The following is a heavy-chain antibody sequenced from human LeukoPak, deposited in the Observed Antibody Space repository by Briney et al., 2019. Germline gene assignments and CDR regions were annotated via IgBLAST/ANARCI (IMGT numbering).Heavy chain of an antibody. CDR2: INHSGST. D-gene: IGHD1-26*01. Sequence: SETLSLTCAVYGGSFSGYYWSWIRQPPGKGLEWIGEINHSGSTNYNPSLKSRVTISVDTSKNQFSLKLGSVTAADTAVYYCARVVGSRHTPLWVRTLDYWGQGTLVTVSS. CDR3: ARVVGSRHTPLWVRTLDY. V-gene: IGHV4-34*01. J-gene: IGHJ4*02. CDR1: GGSFSGYY.